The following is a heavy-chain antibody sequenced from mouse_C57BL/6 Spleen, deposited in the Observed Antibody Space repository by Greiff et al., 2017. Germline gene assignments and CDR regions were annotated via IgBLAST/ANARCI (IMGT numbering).Heavy chain of an antibody. J-gene: IGHJ2*01. CDR3: ALCITTVVAPFDY. Sequence: VQLQQSGAELVKPGASVKLSCTASGFNFKDYYMHWVKQRTEQGLEWIGRIDPEDGGTKYAPKFQGKAIITADTSSNTAYLQLSSLTSEDTAVYYCALCITTVVAPFDYWGQGTPLTVSS. CDR2: IDPEDGGT. D-gene: IGHD1-1*01. V-gene: IGHV14-2*01. CDR1: GFNFKDYY.